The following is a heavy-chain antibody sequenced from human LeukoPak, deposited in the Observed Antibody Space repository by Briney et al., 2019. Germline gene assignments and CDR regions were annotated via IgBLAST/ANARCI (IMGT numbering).Heavy chain of an antibody. CDR2: ISSLSSYI. Sequence: GGSLRLSCAASGFTFSSYSMNWVRQAPGKGLEWVSSISSLSSYIYYADSVKGRFTISRDNAKNSLYLQMNSLRAEDTAVYYCARGGPSTGFDYWGQGTLVTVSS. CDR3: ARGGPSTGFDY. V-gene: IGHV3-21*01. D-gene: IGHD2-2*01. CDR1: GFTFSSYS. J-gene: IGHJ4*02.